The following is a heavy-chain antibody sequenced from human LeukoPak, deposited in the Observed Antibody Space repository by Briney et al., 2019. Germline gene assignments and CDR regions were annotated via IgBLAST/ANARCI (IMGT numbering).Heavy chain of an antibody. V-gene: IGHV3-15*01. J-gene: IGHJ4*02. CDR3: TTDWIVGAGFDH. CDR2: IKSKTDGGTT. CDR1: GFTFSNAW. D-gene: IGHD1-26*01. Sequence: GGSLRLSCAASGFTFSNAWMSWVRQAPGKGLEWVGRIKSKTDGGTTDYAAPVKGRFTISRDDSKNTLYLQMNSLKTEDTAVYYCTTDWIVGAGFDHWGQGTLVTVSS.